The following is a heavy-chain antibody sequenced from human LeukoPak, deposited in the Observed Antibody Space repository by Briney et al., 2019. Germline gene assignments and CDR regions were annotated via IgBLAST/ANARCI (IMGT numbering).Heavy chain of an antibody. V-gene: IGHV3-30*03. Sequence: GGSLRLSCAASGFTFSSYGMHWVRQAPGKGLEWVAVISYDGSNKYYADSVKGRFTISRDNSKNTLYLQMNSLRAEDTAVYYCSTGPDYDILTGYPYYFDYWGQGTLVTVSS. CDR2: ISYDGSNK. D-gene: IGHD3-9*01. CDR1: GFTFSSYG. J-gene: IGHJ4*02. CDR3: STGPDYDILTGYPYYFDY.